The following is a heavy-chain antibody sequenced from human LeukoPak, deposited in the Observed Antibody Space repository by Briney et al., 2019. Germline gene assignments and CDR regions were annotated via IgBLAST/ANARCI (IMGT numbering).Heavy chain of an antibody. CDR1: GYSISSGYH. CDR2: VYRSGST. J-gene: IGHJ4*02. V-gene: IGHV4-38-2*02. Sequence: PSETLSLTCVVSGYSISSGYHWGRIRQPPGKGLEWIGNVYRSGSTYYNSSLKSRVTISLDTSKNQISLKVRSVTAADTAMYYCARENWVFDYWGQGILVTVSS. CDR3: ARENWVFDY. D-gene: IGHD7-27*01.